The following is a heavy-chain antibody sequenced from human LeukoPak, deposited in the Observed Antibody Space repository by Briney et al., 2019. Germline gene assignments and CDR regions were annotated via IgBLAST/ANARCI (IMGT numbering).Heavy chain of an antibody. Sequence: SETLSLTCTVPGGSISSYYWSWIRQPPGKGLEWIGYIYYSGSTNYNPSLKSRVTISVDTSKNQFSLKLSSVTAADTAVYYCAGAGSYYDFWSGYYPREPLRGFDYWGQGTLVTVSS. CDR1: GGSISSYY. J-gene: IGHJ4*02. V-gene: IGHV4-59*08. CDR3: AGAGSYYDFWSGYYPREPLRGFDY. D-gene: IGHD3-3*01. CDR2: IYYSGST.